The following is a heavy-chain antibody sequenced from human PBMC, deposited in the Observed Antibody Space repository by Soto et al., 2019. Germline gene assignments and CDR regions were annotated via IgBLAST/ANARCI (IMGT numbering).Heavy chain of an antibody. Sequence: PGGSLRLSCAASGFTFSDHQMDWVRQAPGKGLEWVGRTRNKANSYTTEYAASVKGRFTISRDDSKNSLYLQMNSLKTEDTAVYYCARVVGAPNWFDPWGQGTLVTVSS. D-gene: IGHD1-26*01. CDR1: GFTFSDHQ. J-gene: IGHJ5*02. CDR3: ARVVGAPNWFDP. V-gene: IGHV3-72*01. CDR2: TRNKANSYTT.